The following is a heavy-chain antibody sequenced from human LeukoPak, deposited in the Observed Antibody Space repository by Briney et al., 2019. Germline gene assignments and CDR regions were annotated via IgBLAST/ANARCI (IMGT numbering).Heavy chain of an antibody. J-gene: IGHJ6*02. V-gene: IGHV4-34*01. CDR3: ARGRGGYYYYYYGMDV. Sequence: SETLSLTCGVYGGSFSGYHWSSIRLRPGKGLEWIGDINHSGSTNYNPSLKSRVTISVDTSKNQFSLKLSSVTAADTAVYYCARGRGGYYYYYYGMDVWGQGTTVTVSS. D-gene: IGHD2-15*01. CDR2: INHSGST. CDR1: GGSFSGYH.